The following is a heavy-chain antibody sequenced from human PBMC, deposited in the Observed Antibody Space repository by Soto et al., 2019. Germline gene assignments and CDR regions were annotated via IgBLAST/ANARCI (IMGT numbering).Heavy chain of an antibody. CDR3: ARSNVEMATTLDY. Sequence: SGPTLVNPTQSLTLTCSFSWFSLTTTEVAVGWIRQPPGKALEWLARIDWDDDKYYSTSLKTRLTISKDTSKNQVVLTMTNMDPVDTATYYCARSNVEMATTLDYWGQGTLVTVSS. CDR1: WFSLTTTEVA. D-gene: IGHD5-12*01. V-gene: IGHV2-70*11. CDR2: IDWDDDK. J-gene: IGHJ4*02.